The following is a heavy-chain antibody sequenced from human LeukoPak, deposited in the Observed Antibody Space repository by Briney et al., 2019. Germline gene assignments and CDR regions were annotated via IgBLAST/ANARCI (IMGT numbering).Heavy chain of an antibody. V-gene: IGHV4-59*08. D-gene: IGHD3-22*01. CDR2: IYYSGST. J-gene: IGHJ4*02. Sequence: SETLSLTCTVSGGSISSYYWSWIRQPPGKGLERIGYIYYSGSTNYNPSLKSRVTISVDTSKNQFSLKLSSVTAADTAVYYCASQYYYDTPFDYWGQGTLVTVSS. CDR3: ASQYYYDTPFDY. CDR1: GGSISSYY.